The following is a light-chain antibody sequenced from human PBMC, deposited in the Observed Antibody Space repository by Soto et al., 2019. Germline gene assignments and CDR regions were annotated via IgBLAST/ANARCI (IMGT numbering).Light chain of an antibody. Sequence: QSALTQPASVSGSPGQSVTISCTGTSTNVGTYQAISWYQQHPGKAPKLILYEVSQRPSGVSDRFSGSKSGNTASLTISGLQSEDEADYYCISYTSDDVRYVFGTGTKLTVL. CDR3: ISYTSDDVRYV. CDR2: EVS. CDR1: STNVGTYQA. J-gene: IGLJ1*01. V-gene: IGLV2-14*02.